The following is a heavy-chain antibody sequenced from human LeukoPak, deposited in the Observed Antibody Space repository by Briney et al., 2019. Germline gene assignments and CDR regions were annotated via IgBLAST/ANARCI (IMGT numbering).Heavy chain of an antibody. D-gene: IGHD3-22*01. CDR1: GYTFTGYY. CDR2: INPNSGGT. J-gene: IGHJ4*02. Sequence: ASVKVSCKASGYTFTGYYMHWVRQAPGQGLEWMGWINPNSGGTNYAQKFQGRVTMTRDTSISTAYMELRSLRSDDTAVYYCARGQYNYDSSGYWPFDYWGQGTLVTVSS. CDR3: ARGQYNYDSSGYWPFDY. V-gene: IGHV1-2*02.